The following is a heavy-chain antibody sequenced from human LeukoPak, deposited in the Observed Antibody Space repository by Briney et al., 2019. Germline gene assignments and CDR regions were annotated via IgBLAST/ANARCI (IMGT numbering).Heavy chain of an antibody. D-gene: IGHD3-22*01. V-gene: IGHV3-23*01. CDR2: ISGSGGNT. CDR1: GFTFSSYA. Sequence: GGSLRLSCAASGFTFSSYAMNWVRQAPGKGLEWVSAISGSGGNTYYADSVKGRFTISRDNSKNTLYLQMNSLRAEDTAVYFCAKRYYQDSSGYLGSIDYWGQGTLVTVSS. CDR3: AKRYYQDSSGYLGSIDY. J-gene: IGHJ4*02.